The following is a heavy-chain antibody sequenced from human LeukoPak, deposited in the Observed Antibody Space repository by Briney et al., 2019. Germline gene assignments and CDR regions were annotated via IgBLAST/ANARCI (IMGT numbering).Heavy chain of an antibody. CDR1: GFTFKDYY. CDR3: ARIYNSRDSGLDV. Sequence: GGSLRLSCAASGFTFKDYYMSWIRQAPGKGLEWVSDITSGSGNTDYADSVRGRFTISRENAKNSLYLQMNSLGAEDTAVYYCARIYNSRDSGLDVWGQGTAVTVSS. CDR2: ITSGSGNT. J-gene: IGHJ6*02. D-gene: IGHD2/OR15-2a*01. V-gene: IGHV3-11*03.